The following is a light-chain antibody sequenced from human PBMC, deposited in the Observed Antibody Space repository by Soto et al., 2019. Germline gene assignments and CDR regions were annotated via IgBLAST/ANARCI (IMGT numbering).Light chain of an antibody. Sequence: DIQMTQSPSSLSASVGDRVTITCRASQSINTYLNWYQQKPGKAPKLLISAASSLQSGVPARFSSSGSGTDFTLIISSVQPEDFATFYCEQSYGSPPTFGQGTKVDIK. CDR1: QSINTY. CDR3: EQSYGSPPT. CDR2: AAS. V-gene: IGKV1-39*01. J-gene: IGKJ1*01.